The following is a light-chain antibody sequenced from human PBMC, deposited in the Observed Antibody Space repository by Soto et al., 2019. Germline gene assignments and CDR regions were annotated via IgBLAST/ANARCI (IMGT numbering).Light chain of an antibody. CDR2: WAS. J-gene: IGKJ2*01. CDR1: QSVLSSSNNKNY. V-gene: IGKV4-1*01. Sequence: DFVMTQSPDSLAVSLGERATINCKSSQSVLSSSNNKNYLAWYQQKPGQPPKLLIYWASTRESGVPDRFSGSGSGTDFTLTSSSLQAEDVAVYYCQQYFGSPPNTFGQGTKLE. CDR3: QQYFGSPPNT.